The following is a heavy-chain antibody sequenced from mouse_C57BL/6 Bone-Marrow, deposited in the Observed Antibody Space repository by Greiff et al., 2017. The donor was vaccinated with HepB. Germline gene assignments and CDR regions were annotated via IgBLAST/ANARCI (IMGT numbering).Heavy chain of an antibody. Sequence: EVQLVESGGGLVKPGGSLKLSCAASGFTFSDYGMHWVRQAPEKGLEWVAYISSGSSTIYYADTVKGRFTISRDNAKNTLFLQMTSLMSEDTAMYYCASPNYYGSTYYYAMDYWGQGTSVTVSS. D-gene: IGHD1-1*01. CDR2: ISSGSSTI. CDR1: GFTFSDYG. V-gene: IGHV5-17*01. J-gene: IGHJ4*01. CDR3: ASPNYYGSTYYYAMDY.